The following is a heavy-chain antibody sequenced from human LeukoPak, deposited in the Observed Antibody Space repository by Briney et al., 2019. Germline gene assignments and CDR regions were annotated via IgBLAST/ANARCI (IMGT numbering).Heavy chain of an antibody. J-gene: IGHJ5*02. CDR2: MNPNSGNT. D-gene: IGHD2-15*01. CDR3: ARGGYCSGGSCYRSPNWFDP. CDR1: GYTFTSYD. V-gene: IGHV1-8*01. Sequence: ASVKVSCKASGYTFTSYDINWVRQATGQGLEWMGWMNPNSGNTGYAQKFQGRVTMTRNTSISTAYMELSSLRSEATAVYYCARGGYCSGGSCYRSPNWFDPWGQGTLVTVSS.